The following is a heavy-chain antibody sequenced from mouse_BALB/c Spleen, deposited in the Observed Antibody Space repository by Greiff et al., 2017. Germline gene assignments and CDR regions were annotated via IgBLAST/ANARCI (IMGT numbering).Heavy chain of an antibody. Sequence: EVQGVESGGGLVQPGGSLKLSCAASGFTFSSYGMSWVRQTPDKRLELVATINSNGGSTYYPDSVKGRFTISRDNAKNTLYLQMSSLKSEDTAMYYCARGEALRREAMDYWGQGTSVTVSS. CDR3: ARGEALRREAMDY. CDR2: INSNGGST. CDR1: GFTFSSYG. V-gene: IGHV5-6-3*01. J-gene: IGHJ4*01. D-gene: IGHD2-4*01.